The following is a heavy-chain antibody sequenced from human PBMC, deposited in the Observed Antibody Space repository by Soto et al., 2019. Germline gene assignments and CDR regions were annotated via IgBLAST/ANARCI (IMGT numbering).Heavy chain of an antibody. D-gene: IGHD2-2*01. Sequence: EVQLVESGGGLVKPGGSLRLSCAASGFTFSSYSMNWVRQARGKGREGVSSISSSSSYIYYADSVKGRFPISRDNAKNSMYLQMNSLRAEDTAVYYCARAAGIDVGPAATDYWGQGTLVTVSS. J-gene: IGHJ4*02. CDR2: ISSSSSYI. CDR3: ARAAGIDVGPAATDY. V-gene: IGHV3-21*01. CDR1: GFTFSSYS.